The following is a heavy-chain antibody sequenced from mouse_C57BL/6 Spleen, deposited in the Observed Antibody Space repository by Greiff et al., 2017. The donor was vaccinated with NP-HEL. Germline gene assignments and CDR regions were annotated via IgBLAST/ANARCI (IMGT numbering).Heavy chain of an antibody. CDR3: ARSGWLLREWYFDV. Sequence: QVQLQQSGAELVKPGASVKLSCKASGYTFTSYWMQWVKQRPGQGLEWIGEIDPSDSYTNYNQKFKGKATLTVDTSSSTAYMQLSSLTSEDSAVYYCARSGWLLREWYFDVWGTGTTVTVSS. J-gene: IGHJ1*03. CDR1: GYTFTSYW. V-gene: IGHV1-50*01. CDR2: IDPSDSYT. D-gene: IGHD2-3*01.